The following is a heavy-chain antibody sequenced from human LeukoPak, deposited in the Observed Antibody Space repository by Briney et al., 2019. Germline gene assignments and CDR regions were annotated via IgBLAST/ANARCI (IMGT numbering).Heavy chain of an antibody. J-gene: IGHJ4*02. D-gene: IGHD5/OR15-5a*01. V-gene: IGHV4-39*07. CDR1: GGSISSNNYY. CDR2: IYTTGST. CDR3: AKGNPFYDY. Sequence: SETLSLTCSVSGGSISSNNYYWGWIRQPPGKGLEWIGNIYTTGSTYYSPSLKSRVIISLDTSRNQFSLTLSSVTAADTAVYYCAKGNPFYDYWGQGTLVTVSS.